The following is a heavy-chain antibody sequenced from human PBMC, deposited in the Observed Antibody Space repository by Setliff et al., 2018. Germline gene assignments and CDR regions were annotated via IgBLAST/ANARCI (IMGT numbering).Heavy chain of an antibody. CDR2: INHSGGT. CDR1: GGSFSGYY. D-gene: IGHD2-21*01. Sequence: SETLSLTCAVYGGSFSGYYWSWTRQPPGKGLEWIGEINHSGGTSYNPSLMSRVTISVDTSKNQFSLKLNSVTAADTAVYYCARAFIVAPTLFFRRRKGNYMDVWGKGTTVTSP. CDR3: ARAFIVAPTLFFRRRKGNYMDV. V-gene: IGHV4-34*01. J-gene: IGHJ6*03.